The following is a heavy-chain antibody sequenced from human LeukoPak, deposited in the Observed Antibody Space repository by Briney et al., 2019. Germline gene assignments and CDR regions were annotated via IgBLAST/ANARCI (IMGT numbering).Heavy chain of an antibody. J-gene: IGHJ3*02. V-gene: IGHV3-11*04. CDR2: ISRSGSTK. Sequence: GGSLRLSCAASGFTFSDYNMRWIRQAPGKGLEWVSSISRSGSTKYYADSVKGRFTISRDNAKNSLYLQMNSLRAEDTAVYYCARDLTRWGITDAFDIWGQGTMVTVSS. CDR1: GFTFSDYN. D-gene: IGHD1-14*01. CDR3: ARDLTRWGITDAFDI.